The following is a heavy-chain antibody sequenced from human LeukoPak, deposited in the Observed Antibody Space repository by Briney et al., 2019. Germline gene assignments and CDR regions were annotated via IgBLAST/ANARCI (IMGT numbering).Heavy chain of an antibody. CDR1: GGTFSSYA. Sequence: SVKVSCKASGGTFSSYAIIWVRQAPGQGLEWMGRIIPILGIANYAQKFQGRVTITTDESTSTAYMELSSLRSEDTAVYYCARAGQQLVGGFDYWGQGTLVTVSS. V-gene: IGHV1-69*04. CDR2: IIPILGIA. D-gene: IGHD6-13*01. J-gene: IGHJ4*02. CDR3: ARAGQQLVGGFDY.